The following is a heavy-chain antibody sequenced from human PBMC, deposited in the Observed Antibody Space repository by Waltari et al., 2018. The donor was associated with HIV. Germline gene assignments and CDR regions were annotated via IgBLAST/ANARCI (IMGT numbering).Heavy chain of an antibody. CDR2: IRHGRGT. D-gene: IGHD6-19*01. V-gene: IGHV4-34*01. CDR3: ARGSLRGTTVAGTNFGH. Sequence: QVQLHQWGAGLLKPSETLSLTCAVYHESFNNYFWTWLRQSPGKGLEWIAEIRHGRGTNYNPSLKSRVTLSIDMSKTQFSLNLTSVTAADTAVYYCARGSLRGTTVAGTNFGHWGQGNLVTVSS. CDR1: HESFNNYF. J-gene: IGHJ4*02.